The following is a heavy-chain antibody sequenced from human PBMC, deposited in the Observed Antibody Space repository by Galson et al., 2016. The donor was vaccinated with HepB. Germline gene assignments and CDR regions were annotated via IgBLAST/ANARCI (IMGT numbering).Heavy chain of an antibody. J-gene: IGHJ6*02. CDR2: ISSSNYI. V-gene: IGHV3-21*01. Sequence: SLRLSCAASGFTFNSYNMNWVRQAPGKGLEWVSSISSSNYIYYADSVKGRFAISRDNSKNSLYLHMNSLRAEDTALYYRARGPYDSSGYGSTTTYYYHGLDVWGQGTTVTVSS. CDR3: ARGPYDSSGYGSTTTYYYHGLDV. CDR1: GFTFNSYN. D-gene: IGHD3-22*01.